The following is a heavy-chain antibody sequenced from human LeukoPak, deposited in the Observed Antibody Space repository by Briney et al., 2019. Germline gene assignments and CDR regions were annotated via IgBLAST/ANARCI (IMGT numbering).Heavy chain of an antibody. Sequence: PGGSLRLSCAASGFIFSSYSTNWVRQAPGKGLEWVSYISSSSSTIYYADSVKGRFTISRDNAKNSLYLQMNSLRAEDTAVYYCARDHGVAVAVVLFAFDIWGQGTMVTVSS. J-gene: IGHJ3*02. CDR3: ARDHGVAVAVVLFAFDI. D-gene: IGHD6-19*01. CDR2: ISSSSSTI. CDR1: GFIFSSYS. V-gene: IGHV3-48*01.